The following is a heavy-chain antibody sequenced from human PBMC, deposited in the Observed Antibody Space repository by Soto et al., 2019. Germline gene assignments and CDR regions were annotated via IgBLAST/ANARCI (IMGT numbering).Heavy chain of an antibody. Sequence: QVQLVQSGAEVKKPGSSVKVSCKASGGTFSSYAISWVRQAPGQGLEWMGGIIPIFGTANYAQKFQGRVTITADESTSTAYMELSSLRSEDTAVYYCARGGYCSGGSCPWPYYYYYGMDVWGQGTTVTVSS. CDR3: ARGGYCSGGSCPWPYYYYYGMDV. V-gene: IGHV1-69*01. J-gene: IGHJ6*02. CDR2: IIPIFGTA. D-gene: IGHD2-15*01. CDR1: GGTFSSYA.